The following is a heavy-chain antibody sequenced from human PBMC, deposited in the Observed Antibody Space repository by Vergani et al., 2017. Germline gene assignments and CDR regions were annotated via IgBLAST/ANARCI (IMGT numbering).Heavy chain of an antibody. CDR1: GFTVSSNY. J-gene: IGHJ6*03. V-gene: IGHV3-9*01. D-gene: IGHD2-2*01. CDR2: ISWNSGSI. Sequence: EVQLVESGGGLVQPGGSLRLSCAASGFTVSSNYMSWVRQAPGKGLEWVSGISWNSGSIGYADSVKGRFTISRDNAKNSLYLQMNSLRAEDTALYYCAKDGVVCSSTSCFLGGYYYYYMDVWGKGTTVTVSS. CDR3: AKDGVVCSSTSCFLGGYYYYYMDV.